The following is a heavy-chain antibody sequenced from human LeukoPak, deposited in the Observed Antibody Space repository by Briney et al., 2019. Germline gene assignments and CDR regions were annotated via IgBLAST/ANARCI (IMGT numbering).Heavy chain of an antibody. D-gene: IGHD3-22*01. V-gene: IGHV3-11*04. CDR2: ISTSGRNI. J-gene: IGHJ3*02. Sequence: PGGSLRLSCEVSRFNFSDYYMTWIRQAPGKGLEWISYISTSGRNIMYSDSVKGRFTISRDNAKNSLYLQMNGLRAEDTAVYYCARDQHYYDTAAAFDIWGQGTMVTVSS. CDR1: RFNFSDYY. CDR3: ARDQHYYDTAAAFDI.